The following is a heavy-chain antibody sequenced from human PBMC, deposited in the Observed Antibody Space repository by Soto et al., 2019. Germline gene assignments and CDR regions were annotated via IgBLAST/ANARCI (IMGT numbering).Heavy chain of an antibody. D-gene: IGHD3-10*01. CDR1: GFTFSSYG. CDR3: AKDCYYGSGSYYSRLKYYYYYMDV. V-gene: IGHV3-30*18. J-gene: IGHJ6*03. CDR2: ISYDGSNK. Sequence: GGSLRLSCAASGFTFSSYGMHWVRQAPGKGLEWVAVISYDGSNKYYVDSVKGRFTISRDNSKNTLYLQMNSLRAEDTAVYYCAKDCYYGSGSYYSRLKYYYYYMDVWGKGTTVTVSS.